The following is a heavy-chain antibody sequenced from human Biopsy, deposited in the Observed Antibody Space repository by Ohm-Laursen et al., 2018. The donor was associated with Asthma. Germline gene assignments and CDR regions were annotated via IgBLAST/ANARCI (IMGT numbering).Heavy chain of an antibody. CDR3: ARKAGSCISRTCYSLDF. Sequence: GASVTVSCKSLAGTFNTYVIGWVRQAPGQGLEWMGGINSVFGTTTYPQKFQDRVTITADDSTSTVYMELSSLRSEDTAVYYCARKAGSCISRTCYSLDFWGQGTLVTVSS. J-gene: IGHJ4*02. CDR1: AGTFNTYV. D-gene: IGHD2-2*01. CDR2: INSVFGTT. V-gene: IGHV1-69*13.